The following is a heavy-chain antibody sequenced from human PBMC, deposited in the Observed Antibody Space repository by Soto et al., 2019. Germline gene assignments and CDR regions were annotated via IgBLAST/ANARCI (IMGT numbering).Heavy chain of an antibody. V-gene: IGHV2-5*01. J-gene: IGHJ5*02. Sequence: SGPTLVKPTQTLTLTCTFSGFSLSTSGVGVGWIRQPPGKALEWLALIYWNDDKRYSPSLKSRLTITKDTSKNQVVLTMTNMDPVDTATYYCAHRRGHHGIVPAAITQGGDYNWFDPWGQGTLVTVSS. CDR2: IYWNDDK. D-gene: IGHD2-2*01. CDR1: GFSLSTSGVG. CDR3: AHRRGHHGIVPAAITQGGDYNWFDP.